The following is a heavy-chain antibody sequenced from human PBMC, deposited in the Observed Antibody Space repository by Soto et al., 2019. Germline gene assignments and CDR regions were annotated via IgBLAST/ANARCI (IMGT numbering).Heavy chain of an antibody. Sequence: ASVKVSCKASGYTFTSYDINWVRQATGQGLEWMGWMNPNSGNTGYAQKFQGRVTMTRNTSISTAYMELSSLRSEDTAVYYCARGLRGYSGYDSHYYYYMDVWGKGTTVTVSS. D-gene: IGHD5-12*01. V-gene: IGHV1-8*01. CDR2: MNPNSGNT. CDR3: ARGLRGYSGYDSHYYYYMDV. J-gene: IGHJ6*03. CDR1: GYTFTSYD.